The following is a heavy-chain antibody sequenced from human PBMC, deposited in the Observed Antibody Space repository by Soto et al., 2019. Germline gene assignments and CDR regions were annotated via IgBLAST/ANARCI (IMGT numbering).Heavy chain of an antibody. CDR1: GGSISSGDYY. CDR3: AREPQYYDYVWGGYLHYGMDV. J-gene: IGHJ6*02. V-gene: IGHV4-30-4*01. CDR2: IYYSGST. Sequence: ASETLSLTCTVSGGSISSGDYYWSWIRQPPGKGLEWIGYIYYSGSTYYNPSLKSRVTISVDTSKNQFSLKLSSVTAADTAVYYCAREPQYYDYVWGGYLHYGMDVWGQGTTVTVSS. D-gene: IGHD3-16*01.